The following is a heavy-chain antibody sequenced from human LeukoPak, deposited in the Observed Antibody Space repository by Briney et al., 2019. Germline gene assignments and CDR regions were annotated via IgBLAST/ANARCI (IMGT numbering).Heavy chain of an antibody. V-gene: IGHV1-2*02. J-gene: IGHJ5*02. D-gene: IGHD6-13*01. CDR2: INPNSGGT. CDR3: ARERIAGNWFDP. Sequence: ASVKVSCKASGYTFTGYYMHWVRQAPGQGLEWMGWINPNSGGTNYAQKFQGRVTMTRDTSISTAYMELSRLRSDDTAVYYCARERIAGNWFDPWGQGTLVTVSS. CDR1: GYTFTGYY.